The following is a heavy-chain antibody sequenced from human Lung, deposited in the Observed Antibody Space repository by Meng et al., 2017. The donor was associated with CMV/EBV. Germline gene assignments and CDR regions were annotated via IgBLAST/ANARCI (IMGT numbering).Heavy chain of an antibody. J-gene: IGHJ4*02. CDR1: GGAVSDGNYH. CDR3: ATLIAGYGGRGS. CDR2: TWSGRGT. D-gene: IGHD5-12*01. V-gene: IGHV4-61*01. Sequence: GSLRLSCIVSGGAVSDGNYHWNWVRQPPGKGLEWIGQTWSGRGTYYSPSLESRLTISVDTSKNQFSPHLTSVTAADAAIYYCATLIAGYGGRGSWGQGTLVTVSS.